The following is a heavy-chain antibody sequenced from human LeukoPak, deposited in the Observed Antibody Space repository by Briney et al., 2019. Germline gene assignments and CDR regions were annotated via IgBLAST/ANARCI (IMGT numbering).Heavy chain of an antibody. CDR2: IKEDGSEK. Sequence: GGSLRLSCAVSGFTFSSYWMSWVRQAPGKGLEWVANIKEDGSEKYYVDSVKGRFTISRDNVKNSLFLQMSSLRVEDTAVYYCATSRGYCSSISCYGTMRGYYYMDVWGKGATVTVSS. CDR1: GFTFSSYW. CDR3: ATSRGYCSSISCYGTMRGYYYMDV. D-gene: IGHD2-2*01. V-gene: IGHV3-7*01. J-gene: IGHJ6*03.